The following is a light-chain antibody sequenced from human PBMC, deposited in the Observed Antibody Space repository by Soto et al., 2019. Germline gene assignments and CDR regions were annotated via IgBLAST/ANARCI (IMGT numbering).Light chain of an antibody. V-gene: IGKV3-20*01. CDR1: QSVSSSY. CDR2: GAS. CDR3: QQNGSPPCT. Sequence: EIVLTQSPGTLSLSPGERATLSCRASQSVSSSYLAWYRQKAGPAPTLLIYGASSRATGIPDRVSGSGSGTDFTLTISRLEPEDFAVYYWQQNGSPPCTFGQGTKLEIK. J-gene: IGKJ2*02.